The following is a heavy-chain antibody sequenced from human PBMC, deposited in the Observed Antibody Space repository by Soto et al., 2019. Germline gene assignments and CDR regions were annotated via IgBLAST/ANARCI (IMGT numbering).Heavy chain of an antibody. Sequence: EVQLMESGGGLVQPGGSLRLSCTASGFTFTSYSINWVRQAPGQGLEWISYISSTSATIYYAESVRGRFTVSRDNAKNSVYLQMNSLTAEDTAVYFCARAKSLEYNWFDTWGQGTPVTVSS. CDR3: ARAKSLEYNWFDT. V-gene: IGHV3-48*01. J-gene: IGHJ5*02. CDR2: ISSTSATI. CDR1: GFTFTSYS.